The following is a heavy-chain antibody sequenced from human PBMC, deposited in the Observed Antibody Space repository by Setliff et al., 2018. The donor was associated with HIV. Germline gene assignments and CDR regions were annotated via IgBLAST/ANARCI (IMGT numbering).Heavy chain of an antibody. CDR2: IHPSGGST. Sequence: GASVKVSCKASGYTFTSYYIHWVRQAPGQGLEWMGVIHPSGGSTSYAQSFQDRVTMTRDTSTSTVYRELSSLRSEDTAVYYCARVRYCSGGSCYGGEYWFDPWGQGTLVTVSS. D-gene: IGHD2-15*01. CDR1: GYTFTSYY. V-gene: IGHV1-46*01. CDR3: ARVRYCSGGSCYGGEYWFDP. J-gene: IGHJ5*02.